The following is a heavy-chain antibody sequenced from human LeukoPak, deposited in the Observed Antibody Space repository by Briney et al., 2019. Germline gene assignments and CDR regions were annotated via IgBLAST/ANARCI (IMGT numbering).Heavy chain of an antibody. CDR1: GFTFRNYA. V-gene: IGHV3-30-3*01. Sequence: GGSLRLPCAASGFTFRNYAIHWVCQAPGKGLEWVAVISYDGSNKYYADSVKGRFTISRDDSKNTLYLQMNSLTAEDTAMYYCARLDIVLSWGQGALVTVSS. D-gene: IGHD2-2*03. CDR2: ISYDGSNK. J-gene: IGHJ5*02. CDR3: ARLDIVLS.